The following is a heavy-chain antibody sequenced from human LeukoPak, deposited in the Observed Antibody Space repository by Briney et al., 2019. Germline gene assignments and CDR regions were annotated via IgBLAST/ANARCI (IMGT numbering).Heavy chain of an antibody. CDR3: VASRWSGALDF. CDR1: SIRFADHW. D-gene: IGHD3-3*01. Sequence: GGSLGLSCVGSSIRFADHWMLWVRQVPGEPPAWVARSDRDGVVREYADSVKGRFTIPRDNARNTIHLEMNRLKVEDTAIYYCVASRWSGALDFWGQGSLVTVSS. CDR2: SDRDGVVR. J-gene: IGHJ4*02. V-gene: IGHV3-74*01.